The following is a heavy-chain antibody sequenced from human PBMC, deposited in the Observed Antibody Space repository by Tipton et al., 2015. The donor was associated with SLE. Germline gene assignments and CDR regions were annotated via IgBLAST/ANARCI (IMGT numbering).Heavy chain of an antibody. CDR2: ISSSSSTI. Sequence: SLRLSCAASGFTFSSYSMNWVRQAPGKGLEWVSYISSSSSTIYYADSVKGRFTISRDNAKNSLYLQMNSLRDEDTAVYYCAREIGGYSYGYEDYWGRGTLVTVSS. V-gene: IGHV3-48*02. CDR3: AREIGGYSYGYEDY. CDR1: GFTFSSYS. J-gene: IGHJ4*02. D-gene: IGHD5-18*01.